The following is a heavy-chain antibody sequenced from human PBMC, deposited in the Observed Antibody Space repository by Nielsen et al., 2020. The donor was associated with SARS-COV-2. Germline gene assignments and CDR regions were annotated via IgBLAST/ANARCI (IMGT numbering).Heavy chain of an antibody. J-gene: IGHJ4*02. D-gene: IGHD6-13*01. CDR1: GFTFSSYS. Sequence: GGSLRLSCAASGFTFSSYSMNWVRQAPGKGLEWVSSISSSSSYIYYADSVKGRFTISRDNAKNSLYLQMNSLRAEDTAVYYCARAGSSSWYLVPTVGWGQGILVTVSS. V-gene: IGHV3-21*01. CDR2: ISSSSSYI. CDR3: ARAGSSSWYLVPTVG.